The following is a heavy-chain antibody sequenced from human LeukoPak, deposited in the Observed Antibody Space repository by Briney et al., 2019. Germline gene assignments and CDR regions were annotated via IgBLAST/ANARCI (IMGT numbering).Heavy chain of an antibody. J-gene: IGHJ4*02. CDR3: ARGRPSYCGGDCYLT. D-gene: IGHD2-21*02. V-gene: IGHV1-69*13. Sequence: SVKVSCKASGGTFSSYAISWVRQAPGQGLEWTGGIIPIFGTANYAQKFQGRVTITADESTSTAYMELSSLRSEDTAVYYCARGRPSYCGGDCYLTWGQGTLVTVSS. CDR1: GGTFSSYA. CDR2: IIPIFGTA.